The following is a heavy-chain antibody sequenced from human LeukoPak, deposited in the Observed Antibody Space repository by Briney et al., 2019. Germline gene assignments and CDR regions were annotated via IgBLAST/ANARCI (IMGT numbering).Heavy chain of an antibody. D-gene: IGHD6-19*01. V-gene: IGHV3-48*04. CDR2: ISSSSSTTI. CDR1: GFTFSTYS. CDR3: AFRYSSSPLGY. J-gene: IGHJ4*02. Sequence: PGGSLRLSCTGSGFTFSTYSMNWVRQAPGKGLEWISYISSSSSTTIYYADSVKGRFTISRDNAKKSLYLQMNSLRVEDTAVYYCAFRYSSSPLGYWGQGTLVTVSS.